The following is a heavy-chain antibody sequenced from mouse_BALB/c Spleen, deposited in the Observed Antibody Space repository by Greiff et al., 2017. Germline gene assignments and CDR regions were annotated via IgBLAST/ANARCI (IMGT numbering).Heavy chain of an antibody. V-gene: IGHV5-17*02. D-gene: IGHD1-1*01. J-gene: IGHJ4*01. Sequence: EVKVVESGGGLVQPGGSRKLSCAASGFTFSSFGMHWVRQAPEKGLEWVAYISSGSSTIYYADTVKGRFTISRDNPKNTLFLQMTSLRSEDTAMYYCARGSRIYGYAMDYWGQGTSVTVSS. CDR3: ARGSRIYGYAMDY. CDR2: ISSGSSTI. CDR1: GFTFSSFG.